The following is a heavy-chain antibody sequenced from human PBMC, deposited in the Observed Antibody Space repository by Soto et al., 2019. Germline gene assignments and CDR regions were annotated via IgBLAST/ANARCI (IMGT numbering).Heavy chain of an antibody. CDR3: ARVLRYFDWLEAEAFDI. CDR1: GYTFTSYG. D-gene: IGHD3-9*01. Sequence: QVQLVQSGAEVKKPGASVKVSCKASGYTFTSYGISWVRQAPGQGLEWMGWISAYNGNTNYAQKLQGRVTMTTDTSTSTAYMELRSPRSDDTAVYYCARVLRYFDWLEAEAFDIWGQGTMVTVSS. J-gene: IGHJ3*02. CDR2: ISAYNGNT. V-gene: IGHV1-18*01.